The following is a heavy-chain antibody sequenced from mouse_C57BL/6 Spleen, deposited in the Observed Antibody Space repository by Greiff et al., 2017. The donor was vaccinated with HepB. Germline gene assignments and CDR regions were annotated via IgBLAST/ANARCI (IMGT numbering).Heavy chain of an antibody. J-gene: IGHJ2*01. CDR1: GYAFSSYW. CDR2: IYPGDGDT. V-gene: IGHV1-80*01. Sequence: VQLQQSGAELVKPGASVKISCKASGYAFSSYWMNWVKQRPGKGLEWIGQIYPGDGDTNYNGKFKGKATLTADKSSSTAYMQLSSLTSEDSAVYFCASIYYDYPYFDYWGQGTTRTVSS. CDR3: ASIYYDYPYFDY. D-gene: IGHD2-4*01.